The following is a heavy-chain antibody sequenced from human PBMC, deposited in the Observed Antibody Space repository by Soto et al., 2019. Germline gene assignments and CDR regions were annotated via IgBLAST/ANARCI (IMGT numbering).Heavy chain of an antibody. CDR1: GGTFSSYA. D-gene: IGHD1-26*01. V-gene: IGHV1-69*13. CDR2: IIPIFGTA. Sequence: SVRVSFKACGGTFSSYAISWVRQPPGQGLEWMGGIIPIFGTANYAQKFQGRVTITADESTSTAYMELSSLRSEDTAVYYCARDRGGEWELLNYYGMDVWGQGTTVTVSS. CDR3: ARDRGGEWELLNYYGMDV. J-gene: IGHJ6*02.